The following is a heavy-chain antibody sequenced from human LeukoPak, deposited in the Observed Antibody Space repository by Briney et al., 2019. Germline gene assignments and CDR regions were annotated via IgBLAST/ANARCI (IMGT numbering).Heavy chain of an antibody. D-gene: IGHD6-19*01. J-gene: IGHJ4*02. V-gene: IGHV1-69*05. CDR2: IIPIFGTT. CDR1: GGTFSSYA. CDR3: ARGPREYSSGWHFDY. Sequence: ASVMVSCKASGGTFSSYAISWVRQAPGQGLEWMGRIIPIFGTTNYAQKFQGRVTITTDESTSTAYMELSSLRSEDTAVYYCARGPREYSSGWHFDYWGQGTLVTVSS.